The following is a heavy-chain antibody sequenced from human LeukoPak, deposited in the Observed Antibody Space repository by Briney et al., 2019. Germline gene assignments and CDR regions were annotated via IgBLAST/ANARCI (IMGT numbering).Heavy chain of an antibody. CDR3: ARAGMSAAVLDY. V-gene: IGHV5-51*01. Sequence: GESLQISFKGFGSHFTTIWIGWVRQLPGKGLEWMGIIYPRDSDTRYSPSFKGQVTISVDKSISTAYLQWSSLKASDTAMYYCARAGMSAAVLDYWGQGTLVTVSS. D-gene: IGHD6-13*01. CDR1: GSHFTTIW. CDR2: IYPRDSDT. J-gene: IGHJ4*02.